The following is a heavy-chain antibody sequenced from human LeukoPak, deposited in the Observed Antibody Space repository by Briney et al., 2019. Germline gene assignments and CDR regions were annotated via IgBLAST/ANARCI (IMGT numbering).Heavy chain of an antibody. D-gene: IGHD3-10*01. CDR2: ISADGSAT. J-gene: IGHJ4*02. Sequence: GGSLRVSCVGSGLTFSNYGMSWVRQAPGKGLECVSTISADGSATYYPDSVKGRFTISRDNSKKALYLQMNSLRADDTAVYYCAKVPHLYYGSGSYQLDYWGQGTLVTVSS. CDR1: GLTFSNYG. CDR3: AKVPHLYYGSGSYQLDY. V-gene: IGHV3-23*01.